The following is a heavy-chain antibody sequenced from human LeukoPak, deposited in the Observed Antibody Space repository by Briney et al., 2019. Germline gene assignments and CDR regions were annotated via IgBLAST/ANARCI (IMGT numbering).Heavy chain of an antibody. CDR1: GFTFSSYG. V-gene: IGHV3-30*02. Sequence: GGSLRLSCAASGFTFSSYGMHWVRQAPGKGLEWVAFIRYDGSNKYYADSVKGRFTISRDNSKNTLYLQMNSLRAEDTAVYYCAKDRRVRYLAYLDYWGQGTLVTVSS. D-gene: IGHD3-10*01. CDR3: AKDRRVRYLAYLDY. J-gene: IGHJ4*02. CDR2: IRYDGSNK.